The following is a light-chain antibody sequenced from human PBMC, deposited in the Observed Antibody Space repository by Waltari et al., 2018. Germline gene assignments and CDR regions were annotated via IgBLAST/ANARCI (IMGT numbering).Light chain of an antibody. Sequence: EIVLTQSPGTLSLSPGERATLSCRASQSVSRTLAWYQQKPGQPPRLLIYGASTRATGIPERFSGGGSGTDFSLTISRLEPEDFAVYYCQHYVSLPATFGQGTKVEIK. V-gene: IGKV3-20*01. CDR2: GAS. CDR3: QHYVSLPAT. J-gene: IGKJ1*01. CDR1: QSVSRT.